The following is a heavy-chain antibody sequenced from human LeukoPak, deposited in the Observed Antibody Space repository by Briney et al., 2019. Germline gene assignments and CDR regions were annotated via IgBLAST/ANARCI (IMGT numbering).Heavy chain of an antibody. D-gene: IGHD3-22*01. V-gene: IGHV3-11*04. CDR2: ISSSGSTI. CDR1: GFTFSDYY. J-gene: IGHJ4*02. Sequence: GGSLRPSCAASGFTFSDYYMSWIRQAPGKGLEWVSYISSSGSTIYYADSVKGRFTISRDNAKNSLYLEMNSLRVEDTAVYYCASEERYYYDSSGYPTLDYWGQGTLVTVSS. CDR3: ASEERYYYDSSGYPTLDY.